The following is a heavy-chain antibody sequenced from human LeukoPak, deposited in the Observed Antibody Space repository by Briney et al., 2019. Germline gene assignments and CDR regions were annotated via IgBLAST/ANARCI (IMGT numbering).Heavy chain of an antibody. CDR1: GFTFSSYE. V-gene: IGHV3-48*03. CDR2: ISSSGSTI. CDR3: ARASSIAVAGTGGVFDY. Sequence: GGSLRLSCAASGFTFSSYEMNWVRQAPGKGLEWVSYISSSGSTIYYADSVKGRFTISRDNAKNSLYLQMNSLRAEDTAVYYCARASSIAVAGTGGVFDYWGQGTLVTVSS. D-gene: IGHD6-19*01. J-gene: IGHJ4*02.